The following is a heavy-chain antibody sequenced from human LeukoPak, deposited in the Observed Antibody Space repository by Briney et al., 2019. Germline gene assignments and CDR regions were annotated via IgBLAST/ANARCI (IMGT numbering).Heavy chain of an antibody. Sequence: ASVKVSCKASGGTFSSYAISWVRQAPGQGLEWMGGIIPIFGTANYAQKFQGRVTITTDESTSTAYMELSSLRSEDMAVYYCARVISGRIVALNWFDPWGQGTLVTVSS. CDR3: ARVISGRIVALNWFDP. D-gene: IGHD3-22*01. CDR1: GGTFSSYA. J-gene: IGHJ5*02. V-gene: IGHV1-69*05. CDR2: IIPIFGTA.